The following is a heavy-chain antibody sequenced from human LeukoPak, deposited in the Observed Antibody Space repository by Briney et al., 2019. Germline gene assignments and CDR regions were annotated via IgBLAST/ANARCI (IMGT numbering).Heavy chain of an antibody. CDR1: GFTFSHYR. V-gene: IGHV3-21*01. CDR2: ISSNSTYK. Sequence: PGGSLRLSCAASGFTFSHYRMTWVRQAPGKGLEWVSCISSNSTYKYYADSVKGRFTISRDNAKNSLYLQMTSLRAGDTAVYYCARQTASSFDYWGQGTLVTVSS. D-gene: IGHD2-21*02. CDR3: ARQTASSFDY. J-gene: IGHJ4*02.